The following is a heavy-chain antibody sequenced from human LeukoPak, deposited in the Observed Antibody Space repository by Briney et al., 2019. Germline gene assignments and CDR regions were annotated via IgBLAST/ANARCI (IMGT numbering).Heavy chain of an antibody. J-gene: IGHJ1*01. CDR2: ISGSGGST. Sequence: GGSLRLSCAASGFTFSSYGMSWVRQAPGKGLEWVSAISGSGGSTYYADPVKGRFTISRDNFRNTFYLQMKSLRAEDTALYYCAKGASMTVYPTYFHYWGQGTLVTVSS. V-gene: IGHV3-23*01. D-gene: IGHD3-22*01. CDR3: AKGASMTVYPTYFHY. CDR1: GFTFSSYG.